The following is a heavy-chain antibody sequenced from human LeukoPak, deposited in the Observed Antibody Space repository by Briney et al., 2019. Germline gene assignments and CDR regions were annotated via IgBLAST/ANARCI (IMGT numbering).Heavy chain of an antibody. CDR3: ASSIAAAGPPFDY. J-gene: IGHJ4*02. CDR1: GVSFSGYY. D-gene: IGHD6-13*01. V-gene: IGHV4-34*01. Sequence: SETLSLTCAVYGVSFSGYYWSWIRQPPGKGLEWIGEINHSGSTNYNPSLKSRVTISVDTSKNQFSLKLSSVTAADTAVYYCASSIAAAGPPFDYWGQGTLVTVSS. CDR2: INHSGST.